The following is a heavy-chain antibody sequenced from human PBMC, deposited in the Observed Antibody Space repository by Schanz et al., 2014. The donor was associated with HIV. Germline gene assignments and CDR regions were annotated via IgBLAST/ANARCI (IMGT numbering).Heavy chain of an antibody. CDR3: ARTYTGDWSTGAD. CDR2: IIPIIGTA. Sequence: QVQLVQSGAEVTKPGSSVKVSCKASGGTFSSSAISWVRQAPGQGLEWMGGIIPIIGTADYAQKFQGRVTITADKSTSTLYLELSSLRSEDTAVYYCARTYTGDWSTGADWGQGTLVTVSS. J-gene: IGHJ4*02. D-gene: IGHD2-21*02. CDR1: GGTFSSSA. V-gene: IGHV1-69*06.